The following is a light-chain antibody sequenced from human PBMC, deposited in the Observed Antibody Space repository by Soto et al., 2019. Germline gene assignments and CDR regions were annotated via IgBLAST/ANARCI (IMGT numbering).Light chain of an antibody. J-gene: IGLJ3*02. V-gene: IGLV2-11*01. CDR3: SSYAGSNTWA. Sequence: QSALTQPRSVSGSPGQSVAISCTGTSSDVGGYNYVSWYQQYPGKAPKLMIYDVNKWPSGVPDRFSGSKSGNTASLTISGLHAEDEADYYCSSYAGSNTWAFGGGTKLTVL. CDR2: DVN. CDR1: SSDVGGYNY.